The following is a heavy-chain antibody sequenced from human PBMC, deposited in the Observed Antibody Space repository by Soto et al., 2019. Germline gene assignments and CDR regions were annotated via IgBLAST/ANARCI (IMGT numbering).Heavy chain of an antibody. V-gene: IGHV2-5*02. CDR2: IYWDDDK. D-gene: IGHD3-10*01. Sequence: QITLKESGPTLVKPTQTLTLTCTFSGFSLSAGGVGVGWIRQPPGKALEWLEVIYWDDDKSWSRSLRDRLTITKDTSKNHVVLTMSNVDPLDTGTYYWACSRGGFGGAWTPPYFDYWGQGTLVTVSS. CDR1: GFSLSAGGVG. J-gene: IGHJ4*02. CDR3: ACSRGGFGGAWTPPYFDY.